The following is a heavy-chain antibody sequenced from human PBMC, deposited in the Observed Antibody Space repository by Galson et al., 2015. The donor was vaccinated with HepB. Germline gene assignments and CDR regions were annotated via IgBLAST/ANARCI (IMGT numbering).Heavy chain of an antibody. D-gene: IGHD3-22*01. Sequence: SLRLSCAASGFTFSSHSMNWVRQAPGKGLEWVSSISSSSSYIYYADSVKGRFTISRDNAKNSLYLQMNSLRAEDTAVYYCARDMVYYERDLGAFDIWGQGTMVTVSS. CDR2: ISSSSSYI. V-gene: IGHV3-21*01. CDR1: GFTFSSHS. CDR3: ARDMVYYERDLGAFDI. J-gene: IGHJ3*02.